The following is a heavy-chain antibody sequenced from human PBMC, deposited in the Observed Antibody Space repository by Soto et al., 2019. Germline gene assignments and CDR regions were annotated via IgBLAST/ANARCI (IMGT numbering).Heavy chain of an antibody. Sequence: RLQQWGAGLLKPSETLSLTCVVSGGSFSTYYYNWIRQSPGKGLEWIGEINHSGNNNYSPSLKSRVTMSLDTSKNQFSLKLTSVTAADTAVYYCARGGSNDWQVAFDIWGQGTMVTVSS. CDR3: ARGGSNDWQVAFDI. V-gene: IGHV4-34*01. CDR2: INHSGNN. CDR1: GGSFSTYY. D-gene: IGHD3-9*01. J-gene: IGHJ3*02.